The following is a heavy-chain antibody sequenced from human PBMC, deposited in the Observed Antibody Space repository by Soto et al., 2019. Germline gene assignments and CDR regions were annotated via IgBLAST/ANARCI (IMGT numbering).Heavy chain of an antibody. CDR2: IYPGDSDT. Sequence: GESLKISCKGSGYSFTSYWIGWVRQMPGKGLEWMGIIYPGDSDTRYSPSFQGQVTISADKSISTAYLQWSSLKASDTAMYYCARLGSAGSYDYYYYYGMDVWGQGTTVTVSS. CDR3: ARLGSAGSYDYYYYYGMDV. J-gene: IGHJ6*02. V-gene: IGHV5-51*01. CDR1: GYSFTSYW. D-gene: IGHD3-10*01.